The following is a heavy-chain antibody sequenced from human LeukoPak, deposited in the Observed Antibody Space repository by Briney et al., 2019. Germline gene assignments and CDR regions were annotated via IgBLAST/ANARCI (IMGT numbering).Heavy chain of an antibody. CDR2: IYTRGST. J-gene: IGHJ4*02. Sequence: SETLSLTCTVSGGSISSYYWGWIRQPAGKGLEWIGRIYTRGSTNYNPSLKSRVTMSVDTSKNQFSLKLSSVTAADTAVYYCAGEGHYYDSSGYYYGGEDYWGQGTLVTVSS. CDR3: AGEGHYYDSSGYYYGGEDY. D-gene: IGHD3-22*01. V-gene: IGHV4-4*07. CDR1: GGSISSYY.